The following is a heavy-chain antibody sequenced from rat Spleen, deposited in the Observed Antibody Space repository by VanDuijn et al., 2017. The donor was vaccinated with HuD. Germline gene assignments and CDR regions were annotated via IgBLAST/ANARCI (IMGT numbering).Heavy chain of an antibody. V-gene: IGHV5-31*01. Sequence: EVQLVESGGGLVQPGRSLKLSCVASGFTFNNYWMTWIRQAPGKGLEWVASITNTGGSTYNPDSVKGRFTISRDNAKSTLYLQMNSLRSEDTATYYCTREIHYYFDYWGQGVMVTVSS. CDR3: TREIHYYFDY. CDR1: GFTFNNYW. D-gene: IGHD2-1*01. CDR2: ITNTGGST. J-gene: IGHJ2*01.